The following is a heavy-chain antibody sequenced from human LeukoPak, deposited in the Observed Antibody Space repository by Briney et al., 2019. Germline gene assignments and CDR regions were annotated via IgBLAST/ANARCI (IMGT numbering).Heavy chain of an antibody. D-gene: IGHD6-19*01. Sequence: QPGGSLRLSCAASGFTFSSYAMHWVRQAPGKGLEWVAVISYDGSNKYYADSVKGRFTISRDNSKNTLYLQMNSLRAEDTAVYYCARAGGSGWCPLGYWGQGTLVTVSS. J-gene: IGHJ4*02. V-gene: IGHV3-30-3*01. CDR1: GFTFSSYA. CDR3: ARAGGSGWCPLGY. CDR2: ISYDGSNK.